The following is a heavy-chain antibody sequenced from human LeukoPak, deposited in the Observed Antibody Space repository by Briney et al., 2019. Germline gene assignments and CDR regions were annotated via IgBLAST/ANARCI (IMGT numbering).Heavy chain of an antibody. D-gene: IGHD3-10*01. J-gene: IGHJ5*02. CDR1: GYTFTSYY. V-gene: IGHV1-46*01. Sequence: GASVKVSCKASGYTFTSYYMHWVRQAPGQGLEWMGIINPSGGSTSYAQKFQGRVTMTRDMSTSTVYMELSSLRSEDTAVYYCARSPYYGSGSYYKRNWFDPWGQGTLVTVSS. CDR2: INPSGGST. CDR3: ARSPYYGSGSYYKRNWFDP.